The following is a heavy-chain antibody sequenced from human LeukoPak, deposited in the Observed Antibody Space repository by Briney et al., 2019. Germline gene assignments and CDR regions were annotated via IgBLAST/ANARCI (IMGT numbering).Heavy chain of an antibody. CDR1: GYTFTSYA. Sequence: ASVKVSCKASGYTFTSYAITWVRQAPGQGREGMGWISASKGNTNYAQKLQGRVTTTTDTSTTTAYMELRSLRSDDTAVYYCARVRLDNTMNFDYWGQGTLVTVSS. CDR2: ISASKGNT. V-gene: IGHV1-18*01. CDR3: ARVRLDNTMNFDY. J-gene: IGHJ4*02. D-gene: IGHD3-22*01.